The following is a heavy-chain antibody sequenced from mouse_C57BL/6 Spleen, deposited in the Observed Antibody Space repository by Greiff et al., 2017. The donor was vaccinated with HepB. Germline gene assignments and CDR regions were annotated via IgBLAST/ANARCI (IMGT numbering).Heavy chain of an antibody. CDR2: ISSGGSYT. CDR1: GFTFSSYG. CDR3: ARGGGQLRPYYFDY. D-gene: IGHD3-2*02. V-gene: IGHV5-6*01. J-gene: IGHJ2*01. Sequence: EVMLVESGGDLVKPGGSLKLSCAASGFTFSSYGMSWVRQTPDKRLEWVATISSGGSYTYYPDSVKGRFTISRDNAKNTLYLQMSSLKSEDTAMYYCARGGGQLRPYYFDYWGQGTTLTVSS.